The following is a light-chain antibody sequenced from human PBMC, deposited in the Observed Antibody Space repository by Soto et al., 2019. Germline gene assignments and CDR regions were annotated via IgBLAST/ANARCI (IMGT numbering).Light chain of an antibody. CDR3: QQYDNVPLT. J-gene: IGKJ4*01. CDR2: DAS. V-gene: IGKV1-33*01. Sequence: DIQMTQSPSSLSASVGDRVTITCQASQDISDYLNWYQQKPGKAPKLLIYDASNLEPGAPSRFSGGGFGTDFSYTISSLQAEDIGTYYFQQYDNVPLTFVGGTKLEIK. CDR1: QDISDY.